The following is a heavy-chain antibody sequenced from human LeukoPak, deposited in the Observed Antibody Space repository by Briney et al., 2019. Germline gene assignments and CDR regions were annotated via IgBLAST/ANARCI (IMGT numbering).Heavy chain of an antibody. V-gene: IGHV1-18*01. D-gene: IGHD3/OR15-3a*01. CDR1: GGTFSSYA. J-gene: IGHJ5*02. CDR2: ISAYNGNT. Sequence: ASVKVSCTASGGTFSSYAISWVRQAPGQGLEWMGWISAYNGNTNYAQKLQGRVTMTTDTSTSTAYMELRSLRSDDTAVYYCARDFMDGFDPWGQGTLVTVSS. CDR3: ARDFMDGFDP.